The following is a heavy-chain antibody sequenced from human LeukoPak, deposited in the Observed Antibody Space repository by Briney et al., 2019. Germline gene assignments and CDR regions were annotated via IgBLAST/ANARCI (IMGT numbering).Heavy chain of an antibody. CDR1: GGSISSSCYL. V-gene: IGHV4-39*01. Sequence: SETLSLTCTVSGGSISSSCYLWGWIRQPPGKGLEWFARIYYSGSNYYNPSLKSRVTISVDTSKNQLSLKLSSLTAADTAVYYCARHEYSGSYYGLSWFDPWGQGTLVTVSS. CDR3: ARHEYSGSYYGLSWFDP. D-gene: IGHD1-26*01. J-gene: IGHJ5*02. CDR2: IYYSGSN.